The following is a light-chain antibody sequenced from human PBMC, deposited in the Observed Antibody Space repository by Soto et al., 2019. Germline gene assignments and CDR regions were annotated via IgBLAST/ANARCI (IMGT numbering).Light chain of an antibody. CDR3: QQANSFPYT. CDR2: AAS. CDR1: QGISSW. J-gene: IGKJ2*01. Sequence: DIQMTQSPSSVSASVGDRGTITCRASQGISSWLVWYQQKPGKAPKLLIYAASSLQSGIPSRFSGSGSGTDFTLTISRLQPEDFATYYCQQANSFPYTFGQGTKVDIK. V-gene: IGKV1-12*01.